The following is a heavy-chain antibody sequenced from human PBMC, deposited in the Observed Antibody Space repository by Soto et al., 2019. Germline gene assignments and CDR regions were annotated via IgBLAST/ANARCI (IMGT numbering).Heavy chain of an antibody. CDR1: GGSISSSSYY. CDR3: AIRGVIIVVGLHYGMDV. V-gene: IGHV4-39*01. J-gene: IGHJ6*02. CDR2: IYYSGST. D-gene: IGHD3-10*01. Sequence: SETLSLTCTVSGGSISSSSYYWGWIRQPPGKGLEWIGSIYYSGSTYYNPSLKSRVTISVDTSKNQFSLKLSSVTAADTAVYYCAIRGVIIVVGLHYGMDVWGQGTTVTVSS.